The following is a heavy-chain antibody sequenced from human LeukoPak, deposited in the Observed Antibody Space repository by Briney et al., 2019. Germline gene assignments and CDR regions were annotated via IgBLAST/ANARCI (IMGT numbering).Heavy chain of an antibody. D-gene: IGHD3-3*01. Sequence: AGSLTLSCAASGVTFSTYWMHWIRQAPGKGLVWVSRINPTGSNTNYADSVRGRFTVSEDTAKNTLYLQMNSLRAEATACYYCTRDFFGIDYGGEGSLVTVP. CDR3: TRDFFGIDY. J-gene: IGHJ4*02. V-gene: IGHV3-74*01. CDR1: GVTFSTYW. CDR2: INPTGSNT.